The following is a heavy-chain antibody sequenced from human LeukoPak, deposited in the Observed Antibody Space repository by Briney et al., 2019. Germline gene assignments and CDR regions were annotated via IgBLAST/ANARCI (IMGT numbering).Heavy chain of an antibody. V-gene: IGHV3-23*01. CDR2: ISEGGGST. J-gene: IGHJ6*02. CDR3: GRYYVMDV. CDR1: GLTFSTYV. Sequence: GGSLRLSCAASGLTFSTYVMNWVRQAPGKGLEWVSTISEGGGSTYYADSVKGRFTISRDNSKSTLYLQMNSLRAEDTAVYYCGRYYVMDVWGQGTSVTVSS.